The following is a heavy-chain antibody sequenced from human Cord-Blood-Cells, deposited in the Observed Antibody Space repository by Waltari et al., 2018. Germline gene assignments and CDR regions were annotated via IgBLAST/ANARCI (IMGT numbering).Heavy chain of an antibody. CDR3: ARDVLGIGEEHWYFDL. CDR2: ILPIFGTA. Sequence: QVQLVQSGAEVKKPGSSVKVSCKASGGTFSSYAISWVRQAPGQGLEWMGRILPIFGTANYAQKFQGRVTITADESTSTAYMELSSLRSEDTAVYYCARDVLGIGEEHWYFDLWGRGTLVTVSS. CDR1: GGTFSSYA. V-gene: IGHV1-69*18. J-gene: IGHJ2*01. D-gene: IGHD2-8*02.